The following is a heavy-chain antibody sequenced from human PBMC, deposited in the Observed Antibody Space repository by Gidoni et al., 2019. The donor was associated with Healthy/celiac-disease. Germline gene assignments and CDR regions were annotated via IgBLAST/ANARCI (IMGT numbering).Heavy chain of an antibody. Sequence: QVQLVESGGGVVQPGRSRRLSCAASGFTFRSYGMHWVRQAPGKGLEWVAVISYDGSNKYYADSVKGRFTISRDNSKNTLYLQMNSLRAEDTAVYYCAKDSDPLNKAAAGIFDYWGQGTLVTVSS. CDR2: ISYDGSNK. J-gene: IGHJ4*02. D-gene: IGHD6-13*01. CDR3: AKDSDPLNKAAAGIFDY. CDR1: GFTFRSYG. V-gene: IGHV3-30*18.